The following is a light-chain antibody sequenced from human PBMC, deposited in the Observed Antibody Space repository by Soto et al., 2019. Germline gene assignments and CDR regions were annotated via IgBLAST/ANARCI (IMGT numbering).Light chain of an antibody. CDR2: DVS. CDR1: SSDFGNYNY. CDR3: SSYTSGSTPWV. J-gene: IGLJ1*01. Sequence: ALTQPTSVSGSPGQSIIISCTGTSSDFGNYNYVSWYQHHPGKAPKLMICDVSDRPSGVSNRFSGSKSGNTASLTISGLQAEDEADYYCSSYTSGSTPWVFGTGTKVTVL. V-gene: IGLV2-14*03.